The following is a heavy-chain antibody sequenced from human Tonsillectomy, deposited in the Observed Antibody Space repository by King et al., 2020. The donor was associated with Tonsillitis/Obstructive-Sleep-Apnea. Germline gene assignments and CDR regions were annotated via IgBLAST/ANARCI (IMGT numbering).Heavy chain of an antibody. D-gene: IGHD5-18*01. CDR2: IKEDGSEK. J-gene: IGHJ3*02. CDR3: ARVVKWIQLWPDAFDI. Sequence: VQLVESGGGLVQPGGSLRLSCAASGFAFSSYWMSWVRQAPGKGLEWVANIKEDGSEKYYVDSVKGRFTTSRDNAKNSLYLQMNSLRVEDTAVYYCARVVKWIQLWPDAFDIWGQGTMVTVSS. CDR1: GFAFSSYW. V-gene: IGHV3-7*03.